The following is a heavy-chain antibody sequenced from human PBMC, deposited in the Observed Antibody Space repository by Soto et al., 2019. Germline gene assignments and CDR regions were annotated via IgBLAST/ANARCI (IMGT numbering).Heavy chain of an antibody. CDR2: TNDGGST. J-gene: IGHJ3*02. CDR3: ARHFITMIIVAAFDI. CDR1: GGSFRGYF. D-gene: IGHD3-22*01. V-gene: IGHV4-34*01. Sequence: SETLSLTCAVYGGSFRGYFWSWIRQPPGKGLEWIGQTNDGGSTNYNPSLKSRVTISVDTSKNQFSLTLTSVTAADTAVYYCARHFITMIIVAAFDIWGQGTMVTVSS.